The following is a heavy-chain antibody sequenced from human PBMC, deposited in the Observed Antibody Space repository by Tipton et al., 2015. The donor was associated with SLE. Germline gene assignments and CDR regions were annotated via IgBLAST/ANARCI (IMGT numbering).Heavy chain of an antibody. CDR1: GGTFSSYT. D-gene: IGHD5-18*01. J-gene: IGHJ4*02. CDR2: IIPILGIA. CDR3: ARDLRGYSYGLFDY. Sequence: QSGAEVKKPGSSVKVSCKASGGTFSSYTISWVRQAPGQGLEWMGRIIPILGIANYAQKFQGRVTITADKSTSTAYMELSSLRSEDTAVYYCARDLRGYSYGLFDYRGQGTLVTVSS. V-gene: IGHV1-69*04.